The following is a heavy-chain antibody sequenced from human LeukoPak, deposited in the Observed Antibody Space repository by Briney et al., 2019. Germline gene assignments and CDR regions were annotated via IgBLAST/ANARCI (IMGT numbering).Heavy chain of an antibody. J-gene: IGHJ4*02. CDR2: ISYDGRNE. V-gene: IGHV3-30*18. CDR1: GFTFSSYG. CDR3: AKARSTQSYPLNLIDS. D-gene: IGHD1-26*01. Sequence: PGGSLRLSCVPSGFTFSSYGMHWVRQAPGKGLEWVALISYDGRNEYYADSVKGRFTISRDNSKNTLYLQMDSLRAEDTAVYYCAKARSTQSYPLNLIDSWGQGTLVTVSS.